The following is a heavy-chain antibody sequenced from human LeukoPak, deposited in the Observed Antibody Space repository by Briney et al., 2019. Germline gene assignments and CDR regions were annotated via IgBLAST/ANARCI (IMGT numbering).Heavy chain of an antibody. V-gene: IGHV3-48*03. CDR1: GFTFSSYE. Sequence: GGSLRLSCAASGFTFSSYEMNWVRQAPGKGLEWVSYISSSGSTIYYADSVKGRFTISRDNAKNSLYLQMNSLRAEDTAVYYCARDSSGDYSDYYFDYWGQGTLVTVSS. CDR2: ISSSGSTI. CDR3: ARDSSGDYSDYYFDY. J-gene: IGHJ4*02. D-gene: IGHD4-11*01.